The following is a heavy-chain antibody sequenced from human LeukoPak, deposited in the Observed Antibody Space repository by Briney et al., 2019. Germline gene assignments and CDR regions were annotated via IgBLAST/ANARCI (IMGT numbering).Heavy chain of an antibody. V-gene: IGHV3-30*02. CDR1: GFTFSSYG. Sequence: GGSLRLSCAASGFTFSSYGMHWVRQAPGKGLEWVAFIRYDGSNKYYADSVKGRFTISRDNSKNTLYLQMNSLRAEDTAVYYCAKEGEWFGEKYYFDYWGQGTLVTVSS. D-gene: IGHD3-10*01. CDR3: AKEGEWFGEKYYFDY. CDR2: IRYDGSNK. J-gene: IGHJ4*02.